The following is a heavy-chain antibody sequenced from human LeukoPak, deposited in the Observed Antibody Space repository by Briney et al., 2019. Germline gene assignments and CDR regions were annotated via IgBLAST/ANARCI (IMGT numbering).Heavy chain of an antibody. CDR2: IYPGDSDT. CDR1: GYSFTSYW. V-gene: IGHV5-51*01. D-gene: IGHD4-17*01. CDR3: ATSGGDYGDYVAFDAFDI. J-gene: IGHJ3*02. Sequence: GESLKISCEGSGYSFTSYWIGWVRQMPGKGLEWMGIIYPGDSDTRYSPSFQGQVTVSADKSISTAYLQWSSLKASDTAMYYCATSGGDYGDYVAFDAFDIWGQGTMVTVSS.